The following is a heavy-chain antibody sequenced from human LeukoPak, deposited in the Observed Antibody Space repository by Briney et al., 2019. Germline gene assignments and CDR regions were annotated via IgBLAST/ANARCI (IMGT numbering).Heavy chain of an antibody. CDR1: GFTFSSYG. CDR2: IRYDGNNE. Sequence: GGSLRLSCAASGFTFSSYGMHWVRQAPGKGLEWVAFIRYDGNNEYYADSVKGRFTMSRDNSKNTLYLQMNSLRAEDTAVYYCARFGESLSYGMDVWGQGTTVTVSS. V-gene: IGHV3-30*02. CDR3: ARFGESLSYGMDV. D-gene: IGHD3-10*01. J-gene: IGHJ6*02.